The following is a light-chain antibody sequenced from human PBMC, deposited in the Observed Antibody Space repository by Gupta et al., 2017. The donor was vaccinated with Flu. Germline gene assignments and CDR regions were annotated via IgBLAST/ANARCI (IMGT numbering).Light chain of an antibody. V-gene: IGKV3-15*01. CDR2: GAS. Sequence: EIVMTQSPATLSVSPGERATLSCRASKSVSSNLAWYQQKPVQAPRLRIYGASSGRGSGTEFTLTISSCQSEVCKVYYCQQDGNGSPGDSFGQGTKMEIK. CDR1: KSVSSN. J-gene: IGKJ2*03. CDR3: QQDGNGSPGDS.